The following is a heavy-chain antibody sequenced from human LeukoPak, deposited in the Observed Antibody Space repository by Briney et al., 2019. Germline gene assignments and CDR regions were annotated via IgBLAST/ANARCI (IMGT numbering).Heavy chain of an antibody. J-gene: IGHJ4*02. D-gene: IGHD3-9*01. Sequence: PSETLSLTCTVSGSSISSSNYNWGWNRQPPGKGLEWLGCVSYTRGTYYTPSLKSRVAISVDTSRNQFSLKLTSVTAADTAVYFCVRLRYFDNTFDYWGQGTLVTVSS. CDR1: GSSISSSNYN. CDR3: VRLRYFDNTFDY. CDR2: VSYTRGT. V-gene: IGHV4-39*01.